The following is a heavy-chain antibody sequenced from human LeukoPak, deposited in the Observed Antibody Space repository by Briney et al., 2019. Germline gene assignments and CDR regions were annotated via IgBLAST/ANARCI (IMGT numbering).Heavy chain of an antibody. CDR2: IYYSGST. D-gene: IGHD1-7*01. Sequence: EPLSLPFTVSGGSILSYYWSWIRQPPGKGLQWIGYIYYSGSTKYNPSLKSRVTISVDTSKNQFSLRLSSVTAADTAVYYCAREITGTTWAFDIWGQGTLVTVSS. CDR3: AREITGTTWAFDI. J-gene: IGHJ3*02. V-gene: IGHV4-59*08. CDR1: GGSILSYY.